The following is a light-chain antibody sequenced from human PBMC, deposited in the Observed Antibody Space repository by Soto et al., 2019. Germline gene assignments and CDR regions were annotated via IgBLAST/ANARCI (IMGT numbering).Light chain of an antibody. CDR2: DAS. CDR1: QSISDY. J-gene: IGKJ4*01. CDR3: YPRLNWPLT. Sequence: EVVLTQSPATLSLSRGEGAALSCRASQSISDYLAWYQQQPGHPPRLLLYDASKRAPGIPRRFSGRGSGTDFTLTITGLEAEDVAVSFCYPRLNWPLTFGGGTKVE. V-gene: IGKV3-11*01.